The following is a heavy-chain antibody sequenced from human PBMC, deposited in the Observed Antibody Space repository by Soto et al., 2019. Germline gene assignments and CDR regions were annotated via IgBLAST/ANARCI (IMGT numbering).Heavy chain of an antibody. CDR1: GFTVSSNY. D-gene: IGHD2-2*01. V-gene: IGHV3-53*01. J-gene: IGHJ6*02. CDR2: IYSGGST. Sequence: GGSLRLSCAASGFTVSSNYMSWVRQAPGKGLEWVSVIYSGGSTYYADSVKGRFTISRDNSKNTLYLQMNSLRAEDTAVYYCASRYCSSTSCYASDYYYYGMHVWGQGPTVTSP. CDR3: ASRYCSSTSCYASDYYYYGMHV.